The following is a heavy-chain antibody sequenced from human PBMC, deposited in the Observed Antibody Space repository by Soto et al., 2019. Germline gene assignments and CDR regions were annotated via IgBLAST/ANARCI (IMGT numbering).Heavy chain of an antibody. V-gene: IGHV4-59*01. J-gene: IGHJ5*02. CDR2: IYYSGST. CDR1: GGSISSYY. Sequence: SETLSLTCTVSGGSISSYYWSWIRQPPGKGLEWIGYIYYSGSTNYNPSLKSRVTISVDTSKNQFSLKLSSVTAADTAVYYCARVFYDDCGDYDGWFDPWGQGTLVTVSS. CDR3: ARVFYDDCGDYDGWFDP. D-gene: IGHD4-17*01.